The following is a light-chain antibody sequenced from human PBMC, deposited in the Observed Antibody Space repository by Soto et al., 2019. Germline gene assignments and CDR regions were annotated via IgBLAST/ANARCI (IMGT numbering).Light chain of an antibody. Sequence: DIVLTQSPATLSLSPGERATLSCKASQSVSSSHLAWYQQKVGQPPRLLLHDTSTRATGVPDRFSGSGSGTDFTLTISRLEPEDSAMYYCQQFGNSLYTFGQGTKLDIK. V-gene: IGKV3-20*01. CDR2: DTS. CDR3: QQFGNSLYT. CDR1: QSVSSSH. J-gene: IGKJ2*01.